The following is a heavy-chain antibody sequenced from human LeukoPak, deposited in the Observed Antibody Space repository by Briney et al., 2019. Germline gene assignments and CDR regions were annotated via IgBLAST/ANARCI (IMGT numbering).Heavy chain of an antibody. CDR3: AGHYYDSSGFDY. J-gene: IGHJ4*02. D-gene: IGHD3-22*01. Sequence: SETLSLTCAVYGGSFSGYYWSWIRQPPGKGLGWIGEINHSGSTNYNPSLKSRVTISVDTSKNQFSLKLSSVTAADTAVYYCAGHYYDSSGFDYWGQGTLVTVSS. CDR1: GGSFSGYY. V-gene: IGHV4-34*01. CDR2: INHSGST.